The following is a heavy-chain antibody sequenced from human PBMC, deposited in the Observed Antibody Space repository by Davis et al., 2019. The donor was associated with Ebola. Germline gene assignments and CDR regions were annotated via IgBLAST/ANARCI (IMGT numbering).Heavy chain of an antibody. J-gene: IGHJ6*02. CDR1: GFTFSSYE. CDR2: ISSSGSTI. V-gene: IGHV3-48*03. D-gene: IGHD2-15*01. CDR3: ARELAGYCSGGSCYYYYGMDV. Sequence: GGSLRLSCAASGFTFSSYEMNWVRQAPGKGLEWVSYISSSGSTIYYADSVKGRFTISRDNAKNSLYLQMTSRRAEDTAVYYCARELAGYCSGGSCYYYYGMDVWGQGTTVTVSS.